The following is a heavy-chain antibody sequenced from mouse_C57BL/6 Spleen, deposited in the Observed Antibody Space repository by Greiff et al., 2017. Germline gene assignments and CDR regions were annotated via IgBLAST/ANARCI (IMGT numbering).Heavy chain of an antibody. V-gene: IGHV2-2*01. Sequence: QVQLKQSGPGLVQPSQSLSITCTVSGFSLTSYGVHWVRQSPGKGLEWLGVVWSGGSTDYNAAFISSLSISKDNSTSQVFFKMNSLQADDTAIYYCARNRLGQGFDYWGQGTTLTVSS. D-gene: IGHD3-3*01. CDR1: GFSLTSYG. CDR2: VWSGGST. CDR3: ARNRLGQGFDY. J-gene: IGHJ2*01.